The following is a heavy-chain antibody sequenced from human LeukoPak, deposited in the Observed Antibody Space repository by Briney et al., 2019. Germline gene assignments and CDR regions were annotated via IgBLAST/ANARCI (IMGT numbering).Heavy chain of an antibody. CDR3: ARVRGYDYYFDY. Sequence: GGSLGLSCAASGFTVSSNYMSWVRQAPGKGLEWVSVIYSGGSTYYADSVKGRFTISRDNSKNTLYLQMNSLRAEDTAVYYCARVRGYDYYFDYWGQGTLVTVSS. D-gene: IGHD5-12*01. J-gene: IGHJ4*02. V-gene: IGHV3-53*01. CDR1: GFTVSSNY. CDR2: IYSGGST.